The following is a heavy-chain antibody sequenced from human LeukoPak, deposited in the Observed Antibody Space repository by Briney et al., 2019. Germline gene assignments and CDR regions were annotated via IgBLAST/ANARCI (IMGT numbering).Heavy chain of an antibody. CDR3: ARGPAATGY. D-gene: IGHD2-2*01. J-gene: IGHJ4*02. CDR1: GFPLSSNY. CDR2: IYSGGST. Sequence: GGSLRLSCAASGFPLSSNYMGWVRPAPGKGLEWVSVIYSGGSTYYADSVKGRFTISRDNSKNTLYLQMNSLRAEDTAVYYCARGPAATGYWGQGTLVTVSS. V-gene: IGHV3-53*01.